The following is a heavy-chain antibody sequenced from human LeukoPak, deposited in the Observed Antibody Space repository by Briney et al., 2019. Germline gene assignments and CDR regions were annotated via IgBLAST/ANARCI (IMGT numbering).Heavy chain of an antibody. CDR3: ARAPSSSYKNYFDY. V-gene: IGHV1-46*01. CDR2: INPSGGST. Sequence: ASVKVSCKASGGTFSSYAISWVRQAPGQGLEWMGIINPSGGSTSYAQKFQGRVTMTRDMSTSTVYMELSSLRSEDTAVYYCARAPSSSYKNYFDYWGQGTLVTVSS. J-gene: IGHJ4*02. CDR1: GGTFSSYA. D-gene: IGHD6-13*01.